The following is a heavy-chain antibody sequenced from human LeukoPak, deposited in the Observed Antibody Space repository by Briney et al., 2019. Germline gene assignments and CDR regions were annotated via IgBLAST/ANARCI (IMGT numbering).Heavy chain of an antibody. D-gene: IGHD3-16*02. CDR2: IKTDGSIT. V-gene: IGHV3-74*01. Sequence: HPGGSLRLSCAASGFSFSVYWMHWVRQAPGKGPVWVSRIKTDGSITDYADFVKGRFTISRDNAKNTLYLQMNSLRAEDTAVYYCARDGLPYYDYVWGSYHFNDYYYYMDVWGKGTTVTISS. J-gene: IGHJ6*03. CDR1: GFSFSVYW. CDR3: ARDGLPYYDYVWGSYHFNDYYYYMDV.